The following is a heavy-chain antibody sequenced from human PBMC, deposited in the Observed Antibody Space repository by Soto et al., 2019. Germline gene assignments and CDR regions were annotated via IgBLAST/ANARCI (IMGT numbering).Heavy chain of an antibody. Sequence: QVTLKEAGPVLVKPTETLTLTCTVSGFSLNTDGMGVRWIRQPPGKALEWLAPIFSRDAKSYSASLKSSLSISKDHSGSQVVLSVTTMDPVDTATYYCARITGHDSLVPVEYWGQGILVTVAS. D-gene: IGHD1-1*01. CDR2: IFSRDAK. CDR1: GFSLNTDGMG. J-gene: IGHJ1*01. V-gene: IGHV2-26*01. CDR3: ARITGHDSLVPVEY.